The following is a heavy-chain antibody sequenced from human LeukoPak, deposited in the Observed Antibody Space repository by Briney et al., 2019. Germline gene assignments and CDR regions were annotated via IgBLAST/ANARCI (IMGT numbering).Heavy chain of an antibody. D-gene: IGHD5-18*01. CDR2: IYTSGST. V-gene: IGHV4-61*02. Sequence: PSQTLSLTCTVSGGSISSGSYYWSWIRQPAGKGLEWIGRIYTSGSTNYNPSLKSRVTISVDTSKNQFSLKLSFVTAADTAVYYCAREVTLLYTAMVTGYFDYWGQGTLVTVSS. CDR1: GGSISSGSYY. CDR3: AREVTLLYTAMVTGYFDY. J-gene: IGHJ4*02.